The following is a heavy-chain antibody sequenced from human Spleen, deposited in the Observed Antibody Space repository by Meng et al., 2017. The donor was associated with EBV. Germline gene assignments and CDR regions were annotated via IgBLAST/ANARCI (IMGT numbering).Heavy chain of an antibody. D-gene: IGHD3-10*01. Sequence: EHLQEPGPRLVKPSETLSLTCTVSGGSVSSGSNYWNWIRQPPGKGLEWIGYIYYTGNTNYNPSLKSRVSMSIDTSTNQFSLNLSPVTAADTAIYYCTRAGASLSPPSWGQGTLVTVSS. J-gene: IGHJ5*02. CDR1: GGSVSSGSNY. CDR2: IYYTGNT. CDR3: TRAGASLSPPS. V-gene: IGHV4-61*01.